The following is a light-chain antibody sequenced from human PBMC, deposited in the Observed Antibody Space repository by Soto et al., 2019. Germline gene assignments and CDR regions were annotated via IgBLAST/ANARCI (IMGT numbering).Light chain of an antibody. V-gene: IGKV3-20*01. J-gene: IGKJ1*01. CDR1: QSVSSSY. CDR3: QQYGKSPGT. CDR2: GAS. Sequence: EIVLTQSPGTLSLSPGERATLSCRASQSVSSSYLAWYQQKPGQAPRLLIYGASTRATGIPARFSGSGSGTDFTLTISRLEPEDFAVYYCQQYGKSPGTFGQGTKVDIK.